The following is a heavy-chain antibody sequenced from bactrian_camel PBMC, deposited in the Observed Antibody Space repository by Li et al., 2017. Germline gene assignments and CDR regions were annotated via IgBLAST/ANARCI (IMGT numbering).Heavy chain of an antibody. D-gene: IGHD3*01. V-gene: IGHV3S40*01. CDR3: MTFDPRPGSGSWCSRNY. J-gene: IGHJ4*01. Sequence: VQLVESGGGLVQPGGSLRLSRAASGFTFSSYDMSWVRQDAVKGIEWVSDINSGGGTKYCADSVKGRFTISKDSAENTLYLQMNSLKPEDTAMYSCMTFDPRPGSGSWCSRNYWGQGTQVTVS. CDR2: INSGGGTK. CDR1: GFTFSSYD.